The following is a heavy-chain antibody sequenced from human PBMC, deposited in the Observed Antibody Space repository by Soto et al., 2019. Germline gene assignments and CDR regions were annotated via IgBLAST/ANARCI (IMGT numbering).Heavy chain of an antibody. V-gene: IGHV4-30-4*01. CDR3: ARDNGVGP. CDR1: GGSISSGDYY. CDR2: IYDSGST. D-gene: IGHD2-8*01. J-gene: IGHJ5*02. Sequence: QVQLQESGPGLVKPSQTLSLTCTVSGGSISSGDYYWSWIRQPPGKGLEWIGYIYDSGSTYYNSSPKSPVNITLDPSKNPFPLKLTSVTAADTAGYFWARDNGVGPWGQGTLVTVSS.